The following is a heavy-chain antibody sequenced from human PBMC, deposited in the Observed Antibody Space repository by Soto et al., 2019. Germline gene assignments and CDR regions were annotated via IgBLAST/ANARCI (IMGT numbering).Heavy chain of an antibody. CDR1: GGSISSSSYY. CDR2: IYYSGST. V-gene: IGHV4-39*01. Sequence: QLQLQESGPGLVKPSETLSLTCTVSGGSISSSSYYWGWIRQPPGKGLEWIGSIYYSGSTYYNPSLKSRVTISVDTSKNQFSLKLSSVTAADTAVYYCARLYGDDYVWGSYHPSYFDYWGQGTLVTVSS. J-gene: IGHJ4*02. CDR3: ARLYGDDYVWGSYHPSYFDY. D-gene: IGHD3-16*02.